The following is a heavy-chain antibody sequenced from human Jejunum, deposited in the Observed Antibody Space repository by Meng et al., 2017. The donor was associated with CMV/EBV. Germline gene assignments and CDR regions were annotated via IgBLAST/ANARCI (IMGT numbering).Heavy chain of an antibody. V-gene: IGHV1-69*12. CDR1: GGSVNNYA. Sequence: QVQLMQSGAEVHEPGSPMKVSCKSSGGSVNNYAFNWVRQAPGQGLEWMGGIIAIFKTPNYAQKFQGRLTITADESTGTSYMELTSLTSEDTAVYYCARGFLNGYQPFDYWGQGTLVTVSS. J-gene: IGHJ4*02. D-gene: IGHD5-24*01. CDR3: ARGFLNGYQPFDY. CDR2: IIAIFKTP.